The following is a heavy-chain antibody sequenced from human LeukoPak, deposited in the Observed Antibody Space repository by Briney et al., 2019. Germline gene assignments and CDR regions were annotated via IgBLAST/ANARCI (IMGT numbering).Heavy chain of an antibody. CDR3: ARESEGGTGTSCPDY. Sequence: GGSLRLSCAASGFTFSAYHINWVRQAPGKGLEWISYISTTGTTIHYADSVKGRFAISRDNSKSTLYLQVNSLRVEDTALYYCARESEGGTGTSCPDYWGQGTLVTVSS. J-gene: IGHJ4*02. D-gene: IGHD2-2*01. V-gene: IGHV3-48*01. CDR2: ISTTGTTI. CDR1: GFTFSAYH.